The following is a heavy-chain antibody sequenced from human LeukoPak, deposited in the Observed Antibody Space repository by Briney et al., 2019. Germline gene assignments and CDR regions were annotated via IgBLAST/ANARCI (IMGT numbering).Heavy chain of an antibody. V-gene: IGHV1-2*02. CDR1: GYTFTGYY. CDR2: INPDSGGT. J-gene: IGHJ5*02. D-gene: IGHD3-10*01. Sequence: ASVKVSCKASGYTFTGYYIHWVRQAPGQGLEWMGWINPDSGGTNYAQRFQGRVTMTRDTSISTAYMELSRLRSDDTAVYYCAREGVRGAIAWFDPWGQGTLVTVSS. CDR3: AREGVRGAIAWFDP.